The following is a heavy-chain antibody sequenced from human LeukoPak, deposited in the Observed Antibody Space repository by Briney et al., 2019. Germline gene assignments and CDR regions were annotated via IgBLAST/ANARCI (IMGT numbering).Heavy chain of an antibody. D-gene: IGHD3-22*01. CDR2: ISAYNGNT. J-gene: IGHJ3*02. Sequence: ASVKVSCKASGYTFTSYGISWVRQAPGQGLEWMGWISAYNGNTNYAQKLQGRVTMTTDTSTSTGYMELRSLRSDDTAVYYCASLKNSYDSSGYLVTDAFDIWGQGTMVTVSS. CDR3: ASLKNSYDSSGYLVTDAFDI. V-gene: IGHV1-18*01. CDR1: GYTFTSYG.